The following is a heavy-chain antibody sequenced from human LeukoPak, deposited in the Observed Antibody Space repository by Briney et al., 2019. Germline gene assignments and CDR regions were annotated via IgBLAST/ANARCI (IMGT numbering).Heavy chain of an antibody. D-gene: IGHD3-10*01. V-gene: IGHV4-31*03. CDR1: GGSISSGGYY. CDR3: ARDRVRGGSVVDWFDP. Sequence: KSSETLSLTCTVSGGSISSGGYYWSWIRQHPGKGLEWIGYIYYSGSTYYNPSLKSRVTISVDTSKNQFSLKLSSVTAADTAVYYCARDRVRGGSVVDWFDPWGQGTLVTVSS. CDR2: IYYSGST. J-gene: IGHJ5*02.